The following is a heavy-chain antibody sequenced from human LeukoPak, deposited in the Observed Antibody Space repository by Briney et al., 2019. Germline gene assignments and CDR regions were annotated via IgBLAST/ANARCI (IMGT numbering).Heavy chain of an antibody. CDR1: GFTFNNYA. CDR2: IGGDGIAF. V-gene: IGHV3-48*03. Sequence: GGSLRLSCAGSGFTFNNYAMSWVRQTPGKGLEWISYIGGDGIAFYADSVKGRFTASKDDARKSMYLQMNSLRVEDMAVYYCAKDRANWAIDDWGQGTQVTVSS. D-gene: IGHD3-16*01. J-gene: IGHJ4*02. CDR3: AKDRANWAIDD.